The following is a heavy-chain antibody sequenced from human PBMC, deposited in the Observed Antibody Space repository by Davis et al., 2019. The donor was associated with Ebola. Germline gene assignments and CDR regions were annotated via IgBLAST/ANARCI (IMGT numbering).Heavy chain of an antibody. J-gene: IGHJ6*02. D-gene: IGHD1-26*01. V-gene: IGHV1-8*01. CDR2: MNPNSGNT. CDR1: GYTFTSYD. Sequence: AASVKVSCKASGYTFTSYDINWVRQATGQGLEWMGWMNPNSGNTGYAQKFQGRVTMTRDTSISTAYMELSSLRSEDTAVYYCARAPVGNYFYYYGMDVWGQGTTVTVSS. CDR3: ARAPVGNYFYYYGMDV.